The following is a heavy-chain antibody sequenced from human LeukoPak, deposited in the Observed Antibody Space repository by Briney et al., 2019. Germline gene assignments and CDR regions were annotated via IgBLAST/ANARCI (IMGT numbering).Heavy chain of an antibody. D-gene: IGHD5-12*01. J-gene: IGHJ4*02. Sequence: PSETLSLTCVVYGGSFSGYYWSWIRQPPGKGLEWIGEINHSGSTNYNPSLKSRVTISVDTSKNQFSLKLSSVTAADTAVYYCARGGGYSGYVFPDYWGQGTLVTVSS. CDR3: ARGGGYSGYVFPDY. V-gene: IGHV4-34*01. CDR1: GGSFSGYY. CDR2: INHSGST.